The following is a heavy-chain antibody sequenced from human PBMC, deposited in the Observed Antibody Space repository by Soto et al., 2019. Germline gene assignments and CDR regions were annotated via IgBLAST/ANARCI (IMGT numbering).Heavy chain of an antibody. J-gene: IGHJ4*02. CDR2: INAGNGNT. V-gene: IGHV1-3*01. CDR3: ARVYDYYDSSGYYSPGDY. CDR1: GYTYTSYA. D-gene: IGHD3-22*01. Sequence: ASVKVSCEASGYTYTSYAMHWVRQAPGQRLEWMGWINAGNGNTKYSQKFQGRVTITRDTSASTAYMELSSLRSEDTAVYYCARVYDYYDSSGYYSPGDYWGQGTLVTVSS.